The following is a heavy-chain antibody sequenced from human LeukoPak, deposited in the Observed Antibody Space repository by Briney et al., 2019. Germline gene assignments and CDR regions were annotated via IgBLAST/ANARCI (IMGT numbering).Heavy chain of an antibody. J-gene: IGHJ6*03. Sequence: GGSLRLSCAGSGFTFSTYGMTWVRQAPGKGLEWVSSISSSSSYIYYADSVKGRFTISRDNAKNSLYLQMNSLRAEDTAVYYCARARYYYYMDVWGKGTTVTVSS. V-gene: IGHV3-21*01. CDR2: ISSSSSYI. CDR1: GFTFSTYG. CDR3: ARARYYYYMDV.